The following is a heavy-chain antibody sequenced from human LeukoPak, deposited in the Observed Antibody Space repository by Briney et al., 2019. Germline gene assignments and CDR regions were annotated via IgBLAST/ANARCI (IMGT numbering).Heavy chain of an antibody. CDR3: AKDRDTYSSGRHPSFDY. D-gene: IGHD6-19*01. CDR2: ISGSGGST. J-gene: IGHJ4*02. Sequence: AGGSLRLSCATSGFTFSSYAMSWVRQAPGKGLEWVSAISGSGGSTYYADSVKGRFTISRDNSKNTLYLQMNSLRAEDTAVYYCAKDRDTYSSGRHPSFDYWGQGTLVTVSS. CDR1: GFTFSSYA. V-gene: IGHV3-23*01.